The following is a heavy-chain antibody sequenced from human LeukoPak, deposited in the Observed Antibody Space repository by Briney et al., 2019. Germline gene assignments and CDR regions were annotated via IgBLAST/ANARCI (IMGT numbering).Heavy chain of an antibody. J-gene: IGHJ6*02. V-gene: IGHV1-18*01. CDR1: GYTFNRYG. CDR2: IGSYNGNT. CDR3: ARDTSSITMVRGVYGMDV. Sequence: ASVKVSCKASGYTFNRYGISWVRQAPGQGLEWRGWIGSYNGNTNYAQKLQGRVTMTRDTSTSTVYMELSSLRSEDTAVYYCARDTSSITMVRGVYGMDVWGQGTTVTVSS. D-gene: IGHD3-10*01.